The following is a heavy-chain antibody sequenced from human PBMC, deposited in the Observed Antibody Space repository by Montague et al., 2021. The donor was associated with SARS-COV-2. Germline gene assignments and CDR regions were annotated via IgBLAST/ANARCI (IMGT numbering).Heavy chain of an antibody. J-gene: IGHJ3*02. CDR1: GGYINEYY. CDR3: ARDSGYYDSSGYSYDAFDI. V-gene: IGHV4-59*12. D-gene: IGHD3-22*01. Sequence: SETLSLTCSVSGGYINEYYWSWIRQSPGKRLEWIGYIYHTGSTHXNPSLKSRVTISKETSKNHFSLNLSSVTAADSAVYYCARDSGYYDSSGYSYDAFDIWGQGTKVTVSS. CDR2: IYHTGST.